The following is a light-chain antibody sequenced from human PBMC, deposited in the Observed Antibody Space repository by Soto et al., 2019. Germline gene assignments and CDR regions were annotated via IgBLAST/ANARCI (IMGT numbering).Light chain of an antibody. CDR1: SSDVGSHNF. CDR3: SSYTSTNPWV. V-gene: IGLV2-14*01. J-gene: IGLJ3*02. CDR2: GVN. Sequence: QSALTQPASVSGSPGQSITISCTGTSSDVGSHNFVSWHQQHPGKAPKFMIYGVNNRPSGVSNRFSGSKSGNTASLTISGLQAEEGADYYCSSYTSTNPWVFGGGTKLTVL.